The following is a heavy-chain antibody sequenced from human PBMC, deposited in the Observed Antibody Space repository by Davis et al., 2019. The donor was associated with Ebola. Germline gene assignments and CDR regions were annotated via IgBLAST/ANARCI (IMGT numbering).Heavy chain of an antibody. J-gene: IGHJ4*02. CDR2: ISYDGSNK. CDR1: GFTFSSYG. Sequence: GESLKISCAVSGFTFSSYGMHWVRQAPGKGLEWVAVISYDGSNKYYADSVKGRFTISRDNSKNTLYLQMNSLRAEDTAVYYCARGGRTTFDYWGQGTLVTVSS. D-gene: IGHD4-17*01. V-gene: IGHV3-30*03. CDR3: ARGGRTTFDY.